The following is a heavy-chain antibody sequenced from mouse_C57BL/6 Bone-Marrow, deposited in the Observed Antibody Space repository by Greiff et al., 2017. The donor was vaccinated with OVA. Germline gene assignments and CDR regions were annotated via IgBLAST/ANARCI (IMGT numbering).Heavy chain of an antibody. D-gene: IGHD1-1*01. Sequence: EVKLMESGEGLVKPGGSLKLSCAASGFTFSSYAMSWVRQTPEKRLEWVAYISSGGDYIYYADTVKGRFTISRDNARNTLYLQMSSLKSEDTAMYYCTGYYGSDYAMDYWGQGTSVTVSS. J-gene: IGHJ4*01. CDR3: TGYYGSDYAMDY. CDR2: ISSGGDYI. V-gene: IGHV5-9-1*02. CDR1: GFTFSSYA.